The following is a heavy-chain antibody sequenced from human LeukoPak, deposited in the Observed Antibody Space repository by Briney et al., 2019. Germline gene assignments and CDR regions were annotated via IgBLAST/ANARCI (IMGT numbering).Heavy chain of an antibody. CDR2: IIPIFGTA. J-gene: IGHJ4*02. CDR3: ARGQDLEPYCSGGSCYSPFDY. D-gene: IGHD2-15*01. CDR1: GGTFSSYA. Sequence: ASVEVSCKASGGTFSSYAISWVRQAPGQGLEWMGGIIPIFGTANYAQKFQGRVTITADESTSTAYMELSSLRSEDTAVYYCARGQDLEPYCSGGSCYSPFDYWGQGTLVTVSS. V-gene: IGHV1-69*13.